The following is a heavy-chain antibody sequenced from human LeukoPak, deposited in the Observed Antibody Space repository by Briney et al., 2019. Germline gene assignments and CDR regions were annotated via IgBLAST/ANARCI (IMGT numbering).Heavy chain of an antibody. J-gene: IGHJ5*02. CDR3: ARVVGYSNYWGYRGWFDP. Sequence: SETLSLTCAVYGGSFSGYYWSWIRQPPGKGLEWIGEISHSGSTNYNPSLKSRVTISVDTSKNQFSLKLSSVTAADTAVYYCARVVGYSNYWGYRGWFDPWGQGTLVTVSS. CDR2: ISHSGST. D-gene: IGHD4-11*01. CDR1: GGSFSGYY. V-gene: IGHV4-34*01.